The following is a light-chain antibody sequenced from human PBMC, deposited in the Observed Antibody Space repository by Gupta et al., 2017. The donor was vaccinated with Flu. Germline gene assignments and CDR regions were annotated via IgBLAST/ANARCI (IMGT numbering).Light chain of an antibody. Sequence: ASSLSASVGDRVIITCQGNKESPNSLNWFQQKPGKAPKLLIYNTSKLETGVPERFSGSGSGTXFTFTIXYLQPDDLAIYYCQQYGSLTLSFGXGTKVEIK. J-gene: IGKJ4*02. V-gene: IGKV1-33*01. CDR1: KESPNS. CDR2: NTS. CDR3: QQYGSLTLS.